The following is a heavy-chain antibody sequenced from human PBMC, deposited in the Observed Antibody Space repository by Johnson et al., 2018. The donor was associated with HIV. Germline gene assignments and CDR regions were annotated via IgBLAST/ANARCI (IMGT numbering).Heavy chain of an antibody. CDR3: ARGSQEMVTIWNAFDI. V-gene: IGHV3-30-3*01. J-gene: IGHJ3*02. CDR2: ISYDGSNK. Sequence: VQLVESGGGVVQPGRSLRLSCAASGFTFSSYAMHWVRQAPGKGLEWVAVISYDGSNKYYAASVKGRFTISRDNSKNTLYLQMNSRRGEDTAVYYCARGSQEMVTIWNAFDIWGQWTMVTVSS. D-gene: IGHD5-24*01. CDR1: GFTFSSYA.